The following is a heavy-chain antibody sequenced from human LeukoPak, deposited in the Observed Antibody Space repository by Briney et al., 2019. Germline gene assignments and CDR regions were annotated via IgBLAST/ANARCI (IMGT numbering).Heavy chain of an antibody. D-gene: IGHD3-22*01. V-gene: IGHV3-30-3*01. J-gene: IGHJ4*02. CDR1: GFTFSSYA. CDR3: ARGSGYYDSSGYSSFDY. Sequence: GRSLRLSCAASGFTFSSYAMHWVRQAPGKGLEWVAVISYDGGNKYYADSVKGRFTISRDNSKNTLYLQMNSLRAEDTAVYYCARGSGYYDSSGYSSFDYWGQGTLVTVSS. CDR2: ISYDGGNK.